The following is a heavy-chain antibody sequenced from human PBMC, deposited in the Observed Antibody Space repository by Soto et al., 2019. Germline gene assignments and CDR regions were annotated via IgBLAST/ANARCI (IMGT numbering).Heavy chain of an antibody. CDR3: ARGGDGYNRPIDYFDY. Sequence: GGSLRLSCAASGFTFSSYAMHWVRQAPGKGLEWVAVISYDGSNKYYADSVKGRFTISRDNSKNTLYLQMNSLRAEDTAVYYCARGGDGYNRPIDYFDYWGQGTLVTVSS. D-gene: IGHD5-12*01. CDR2: ISYDGSNK. J-gene: IGHJ4*02. V-gene: IGHV3-30-3*01. CDR1: GFTFSSYA.